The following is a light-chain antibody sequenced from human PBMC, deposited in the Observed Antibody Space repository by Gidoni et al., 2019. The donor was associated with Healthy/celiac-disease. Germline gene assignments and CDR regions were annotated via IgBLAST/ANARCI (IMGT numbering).Light chain of an antibody. CDR2: DDS. J-gene: IGLJ2*01. Sequence: SDVLTQPPSVSVAPGKTASITCGGNNIGSKSVHWYQQKPGQAPVLVVYDDSDRPSGIPERFSGSNSGNTATLTISRVEAGDEADYYCQVWDSSSDHVVFGGGTKLTVL. V-gene: IGLV3-21*03. CDR1: NIGSKS. CDR3: QVWDSSSDHVV.